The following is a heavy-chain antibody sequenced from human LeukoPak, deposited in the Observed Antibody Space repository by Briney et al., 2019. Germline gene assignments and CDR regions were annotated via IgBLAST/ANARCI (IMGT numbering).Heavy chain of an antibody. V-gene: IGHV3-21*01. CDR2: IGSSSSFI. Sequence: GGSLRLSCAASGFTFRMYVMKWVRQAPGKGVEWASSIGSSSSFIYYADSVRGRFTISRDNAKNSLYLQMNSLRAEDAAVYYCAREDYSSGNPTIDNWGQGTLVTVSS. D-gene: IGHD3-10*01. CDR1: GFTFRMYV. J-gene: IGHJ4*02. CDR3: AREDYSSGNPTIDN.